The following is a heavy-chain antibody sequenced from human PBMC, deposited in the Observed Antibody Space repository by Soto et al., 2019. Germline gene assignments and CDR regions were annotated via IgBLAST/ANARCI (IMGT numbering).Heavy chain of an antibody. D-gene: IGHD6-13*01. CDR3: VRDQAAAGTRYFDY. J-gene: IGHJ4*02. V-gene: IGHV4-31*03. Sequence: SETLSLTCTVSGGSISSGGYYWSWIRQHPGKGLEWIGYIYYSGSTYYNPSLKSRVTISVDTSKNQFSLKLSSVTAADTAVYYCVRDQAAAGTRYFDYWGQGTLVTVSS. CDR1: GGSISSGGYY. CDR2: IYYSGST.